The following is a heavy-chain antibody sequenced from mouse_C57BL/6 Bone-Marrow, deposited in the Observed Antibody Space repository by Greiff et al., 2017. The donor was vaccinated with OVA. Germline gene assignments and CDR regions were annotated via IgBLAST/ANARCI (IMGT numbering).Heavy chain of an antibody. J-gene: IGHJ3*01. CDR2: IDPSDSYT. V-gene: IGHV1-50*01. CDR1: GYTFTSYW. D-gene: IGHD2-3*01. Sequence: QVQLQQPGAELVKPGASVKLSCKASGYTFTSYWMQWVKQRPGQGLEWIGEIDPSDSYTNYNQKFKGKATLTVDPSSSTAYMQLSSLTSEDSAVYYCARRGWLPAWFAYWGQGTLVTVSA. CDR3: ARRGWLPAWFAY.